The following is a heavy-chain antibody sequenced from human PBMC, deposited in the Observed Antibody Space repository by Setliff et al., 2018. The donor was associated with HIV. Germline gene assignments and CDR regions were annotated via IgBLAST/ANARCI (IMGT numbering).Heavy chain of an antibody. CDR1: GFTFSSYW. CDR2: IKQDGSEK. V-gene: IGHV3-7*01. D-gene: IGHD3-22*01. Sequence: GGSLRLSCAASGFTFSSYWMSWVRQAPGKGLEWVANIKQDGSEKYYGDSVKGRFTISRDNAKNSLYLQMNSLRAEDTAVYYCARGTYYYDSSGYPDYWGQGTLVTVSS. J-gene: IGHJ4*02. CDR3: ARGTYYYDSSGYPDY.